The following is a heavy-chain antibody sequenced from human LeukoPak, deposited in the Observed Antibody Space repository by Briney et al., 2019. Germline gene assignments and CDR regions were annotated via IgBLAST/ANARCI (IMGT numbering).Heavy chain of an antibody. V-gene: IGHV1-69*05. CDR1: GGTFSSYA. J-gene: IGHJ6*03. D-gene: IGHD6-13*01. CDR2: IIPIFGTA. Sequence: SVKVSCKASGGTFSSYAISWVRQAPGQGLEWMGGIIPIFGTANYAQKFQGRVTITTDESTSTAYMELSSLRSEDTAVYYCASEKSAARGFYYYYMDVWGKGTTVTVSS. CDR3: ASEKSAARGFYYYYMDV.